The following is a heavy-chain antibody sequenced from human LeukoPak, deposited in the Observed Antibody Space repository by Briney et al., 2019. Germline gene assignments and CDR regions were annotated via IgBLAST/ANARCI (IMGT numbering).Heavy chain of an antibody. CDR3: AKGPYYYDTSSPRY. V-gene: IGHV3-30*18. Sequence: GRSLRLSCAASGCTFSSYGMHWVRQAPGKGLEWVAVISYDGSNKYYADSVKGRFTISRDNSKNTLYLQMNSLRAADTAVYYCAKGPYYYDTSSPRYWGQGTLVTVSS. D-gene: IGHD3-22*01. CDR1: GCTFSSYG. CDR2: ISYDGSNK. J-gene: IGHJ4*02.